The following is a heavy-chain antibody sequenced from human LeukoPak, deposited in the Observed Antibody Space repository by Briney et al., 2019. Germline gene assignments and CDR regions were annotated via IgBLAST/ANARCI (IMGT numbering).Heavy chain of an antibody. J-gene: IGHJ4*02. D-gene: IGHD5-24*01. Sequence: SETLSLTCTVSGGSISSGTYYWSWIRQPAGKGLEWIGRFYTSGSTNYNPSLKSRVTISVDTSKNQFSLKLSSVTAADTAVCYCARGRDGYNFLNRGEYYYFDYWGQGTLVTVSS. CDR3: ARGRDGYNFLNRGEYYYFDY. V-gene: IGHV4-61*02. CDR2: FYTSGST. CDR1: GGSISSGTYY.